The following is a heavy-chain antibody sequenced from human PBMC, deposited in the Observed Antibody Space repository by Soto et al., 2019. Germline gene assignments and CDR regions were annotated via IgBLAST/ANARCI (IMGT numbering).Heavy chain of an antibody. J-gene: IGHJ5*02. Sequence: QVQLVQSGAEVKKPGASVKVSCKASGYTFTNYGISWVRQAPGQGLEWMGWISAYNGNTKYAQKLQGRVTMTTDTSTSTAYMELRSLRSDDTAASYCARGVGSGSYYNQYNWFDPWGQGTLVTVSS. CDR1: GYTFTNYG. CDR3: ARGVGSGSYYNQYNWFDP. D-gene: IGHD3-10*01. CDR2: ISAYNGNT. V-gene: IGHV1-18*01.